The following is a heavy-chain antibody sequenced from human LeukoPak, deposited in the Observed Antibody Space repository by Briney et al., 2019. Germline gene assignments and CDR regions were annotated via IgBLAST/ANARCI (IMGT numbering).Heavy chain of an antibody. V-gene: IGHV4-59*01. J-gene: IGHJ5*02. D-gene: IGHD5-24*01. CDR2: IYYSGST. CDR1: GGSISSYY. Sequence: PSETLSLTCTVSGGSISSYYWSWIRQPPGKGLEWIGYIYYSGSTNYNPSLKSRVTISVDTSKNQFSLKLSSVTAADTAVYYCARAASGVRWLQRGFDPWGQGTLVTVSS. CDR3: ARAASGVRWLQRGFDP.